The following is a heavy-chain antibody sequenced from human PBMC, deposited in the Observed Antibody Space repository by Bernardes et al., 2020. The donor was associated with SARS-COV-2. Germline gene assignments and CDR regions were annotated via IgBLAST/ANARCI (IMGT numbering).Heavy chain of an antibody. CDR2: IWGDASEE. V-gene: IGHV3-33*01. CDR1: GFAFSSYS. J-gene: IGHJ4*01. Sequence: GGSLRLSCTGSGFAFSSYSIHWVRQAPGKGLEWVALIWGDASEEKYGESVSGRFRIFRDNARSTVFLQMNSLRAEDTAVYYCARGHNLGAYLVDNWGRGTRVTVSS. CDR3: ARGHNLGAYLVDN. D-gene: IGHD3-10*01.